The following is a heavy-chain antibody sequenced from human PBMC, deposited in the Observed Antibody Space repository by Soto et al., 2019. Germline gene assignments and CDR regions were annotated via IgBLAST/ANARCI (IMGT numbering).Heavy chain of an antibody. D-gene: IGHD6-19*01. V-gene: IGHV4-59*01. CDR1: GGSISSYY. CDR3: ASPTRYSSGWYYFDY. Sequence: SETLSLTCTVSGGSISSYYWSWIRQPPGKGLEWIGYIYYSGSTNYNPSLKSRVTISVDTSKNQFSLKLSSVTAADTAVYYCASPTRYSSGWYYFDYWGHGTLVTVSS. J-gene: IGHJ4*01. CDR2: IYYSGST.